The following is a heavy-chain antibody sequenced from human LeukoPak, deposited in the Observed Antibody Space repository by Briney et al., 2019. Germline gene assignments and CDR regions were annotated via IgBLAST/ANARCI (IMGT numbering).Heavy chain of an antibody. CDR2: IYTGGST. CDR1: GFTASSNY. Sequence: AGSLRLSCAASGFTASSNYMSWVRQAPGKGLEWVSVIYTGGSTYYADSVNGRFTISRDNSKNTLYLQMNSLRADDTAVYYCARGGYSGSGNYFDYWGQGTLVTVSS. D-gene: IGHD3-10*01. V-gene: IGHV3-66*01. J-gene: IGHJ4*02. CDR3: ARGGYSGSGNYFDY.